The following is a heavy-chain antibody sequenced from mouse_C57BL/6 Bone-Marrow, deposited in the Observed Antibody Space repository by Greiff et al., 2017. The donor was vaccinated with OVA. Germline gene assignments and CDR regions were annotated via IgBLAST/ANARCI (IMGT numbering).Heavy chain of an antibody. Sequence: DVKLVESGGGLVKPGGSLKLSCAASGFTFSDYGMHWVRQAPEKGLEWVAYISSGSSTIYYADTVKGRFTISRDNAKNTLFLQMTSLRSEDTAMYYCARGITTVRAMDYWGQGTSVTVSS. D-gene: IGHD1-1*01. CDR1: GFTFSDYG. J-gene: IGHJ4*01. CDR3: ARGITTVRAMDY. V-gene: IGHV5-17*01. CDR2: ISSGSSTI.